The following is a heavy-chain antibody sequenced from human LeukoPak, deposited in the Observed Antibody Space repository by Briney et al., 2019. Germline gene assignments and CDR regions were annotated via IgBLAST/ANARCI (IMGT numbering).Heavy chain of an antibody. CDR3: ARQPGIAVAGFDY. Sequence: ASVKVSCKASGGTFSSYAISWERQAPGQGLEWMGGIIPIFGTANYAQKFQGRVTITTDESTSTAYMELSSLRSEDTAVYYCARQPGIAVAGFDYWGQGTLVTVSS. CDR2: IIPIFGTA. D-gene: IGHD6-19*01. V-gene: IGHV1-69*05. J-gene: IGHJ4*02. CDR1: GGTFSSYA.